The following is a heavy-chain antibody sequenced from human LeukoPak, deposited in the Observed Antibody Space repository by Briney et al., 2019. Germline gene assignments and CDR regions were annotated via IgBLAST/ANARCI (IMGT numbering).Heavy chain of an antibody. D-gene: IGHD3-9*01. V-gene: IGHV1-2*02. CDR2: INPNSGGT. CDR3: ARDRGNYDILTGYPGYFDY. Sequence: ASVKVPCKASGSTFTGYYMHWVRQAPGQGLEWMGWINPNSGGTNYAQKFQGRVTMTRDTSISTAYMELSRLRSDDTAVYYCARDRGNYDILTGYPGYFDYWGQGTLVTVSS. J-gene: IGHJ4*02. CDR1: GSTFTGYY.